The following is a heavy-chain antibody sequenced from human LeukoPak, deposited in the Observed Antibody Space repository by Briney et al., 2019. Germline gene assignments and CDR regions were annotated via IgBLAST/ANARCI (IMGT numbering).Heavy chain of an antibody. D-gene: IGHD6-6*01. Sequence: SETLSLTCTVSGGSISSSRYYWGWIRQPPGKGLEWIGSIYYSGSTYYNPSLKSRVTISVDTSKNQFSLKLSSVTAADTAVYYCARLHYTSIAARADYWGQGTLVTVSS. V-gene: IGHV4-39*01. CDR3: ARLHYTSIAARADY. CDR1: GGSISSSRYY. CDR2: IYYSGST. J-gene: IGHJ4*02.